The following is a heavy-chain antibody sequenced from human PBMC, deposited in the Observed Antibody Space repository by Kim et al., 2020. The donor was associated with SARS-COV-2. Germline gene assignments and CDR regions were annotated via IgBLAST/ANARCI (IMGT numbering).Heavy chain of an antibody. CDR2: IYYSGST. CDR1: GGSISSGGYY. CDR3: SRGSIAAASFDY. J-gene: IGHJ4*02. V-gene: IGHV4-31*03. Sequence: SETLSLTCTVSGGSISSGGYYWSWIRQHPGKGLEWIGYIYYSGSTYYNSSLKSRVTISVDTSKNQFSLKLSSVTAADTAGYYCSRGSIAAASFDYWGQGTLVTVSS. D-gene: IGHD6-13*01.